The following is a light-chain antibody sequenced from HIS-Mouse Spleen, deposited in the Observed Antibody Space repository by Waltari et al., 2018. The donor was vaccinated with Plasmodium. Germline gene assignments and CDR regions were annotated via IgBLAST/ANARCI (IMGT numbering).Light chain of an antibody. CDR1: ALPKKY. J-gene: IGLJ3*02. V-gene: IGLV3-10*01. Sequence: SYELTQPPSVSVSPGQTARITCSGDALPKKYAYWYQQKSGQAPVLVIYEDRKRPYGIPVRFSGSRSGTMATLTISGAQVEDEADYYCYSTDSSGNHRVFGGGTKLTVL. CDR2: EDR. CDR3: YSTDSSGNHRV.